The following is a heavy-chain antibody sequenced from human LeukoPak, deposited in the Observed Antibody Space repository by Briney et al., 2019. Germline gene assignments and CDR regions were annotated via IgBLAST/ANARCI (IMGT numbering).Heavy chain of an antibody. CDR2: IRGSGGTT. CDR3: TRDRYPAAREFDY. D-gene: IGHD2-2*01. J-gene: IGHJ4*02. Sequence: GGSLRLSCAASGFTFSSYAMYWVRQAPGKGLEWVSTIRGSGGTTYYADSVKGRFTISRDNAKNTLYLQMNNLRAEDTAMYYCTRDRYPAAREFDYWGQGTLVTVSS. CDR1: GFTFSSYA. V-gene: IGHV3-23*01.